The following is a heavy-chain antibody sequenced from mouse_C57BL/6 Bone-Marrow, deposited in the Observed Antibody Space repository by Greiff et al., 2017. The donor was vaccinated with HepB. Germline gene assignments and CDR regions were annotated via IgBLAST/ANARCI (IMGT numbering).Heavy chain of an antibody. D-gene: IGHD2-5*01. J-gene: IGHJ4*01. Sequence: EVKVVESGGGLVQPGGSLSLSCAASGFTFTDYYMSWVRQPPGKALEWLGFIRNKANGYTTEYSASVKGRFTISRDNSQSILYLQMNALRAEDSATYYCARSLYSNLYAMDYWGQGTSVTVSS. CDR3: ARSLYSNLYAMDY. V-gene: IGHV7-3*01. CDR2: IRNKANGYTT. CDR1: GFTFTDYY.